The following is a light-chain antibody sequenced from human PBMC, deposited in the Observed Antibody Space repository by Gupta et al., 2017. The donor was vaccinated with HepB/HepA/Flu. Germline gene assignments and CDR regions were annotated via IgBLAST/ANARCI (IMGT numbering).Light chain of an antibody. V-gene: IGKV1-33*01. CDR2: DAS. CDR1: QDISNY. J-gene: IGKJ3*01. Sequence: DIQMTQSPSSLSASVGDRVTITCQASQDISNYLNWYQQKPGKAPKLLIYDASNLETGVPSRFSGSGSGTDFTFTISCLQPEDIATYYCQHYDDHPVTFGPGTKVDIK. CDR3: QHYDDHPVT.